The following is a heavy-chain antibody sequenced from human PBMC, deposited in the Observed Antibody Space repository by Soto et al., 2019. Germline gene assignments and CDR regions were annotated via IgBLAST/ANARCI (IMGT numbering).Heavy chain of an antibody. CDR2: IYSGGST. CDR3: ARDSSGWRDYYYYGMDV. J-gene: IGHJ6*02. V-gene: IGHV3-53*01. Sequence: GGSLRLSCAASGFTVSSNYMSWVRQAPGKGLEWVSVIYSGGSTYYADSVKGRFTISRDNSKNTLYLQMNSLRAEDTAVYYCARDSSGWRDYYYYGMDVWGQGTVVTVSS. D-gene: IGHD6-19*01. CDR1: GFTVSSNY.